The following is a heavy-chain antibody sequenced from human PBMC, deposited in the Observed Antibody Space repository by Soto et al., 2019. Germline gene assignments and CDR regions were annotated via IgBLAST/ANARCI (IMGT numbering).Heavy chain of an antibody. V-gene: IGHV1-69*06. D-gene: IGHD5-12*01. CDR2: IIPIFGTA. J-gene: IGHJ6*02. CDR1: GGTFSSYA. CDR3: ARSAGNMATENYYYHCGMDF. Sequence: SVKVSCKASGGTFSSYAISWVRQAPGQGLEWMGGIIPIFGTANYAQKFQGRVTITAEKSTSTAYMELSSLKPEDTAVYYCARSAGNMATENYYYHCGMDFWGPGTTVTVSS.